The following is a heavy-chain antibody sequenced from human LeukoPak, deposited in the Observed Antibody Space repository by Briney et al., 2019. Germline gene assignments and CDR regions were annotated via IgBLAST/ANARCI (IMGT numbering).Heavy chain of an antibody. CDR1: GGSFSGYY. V-gene: IGHV4-34*01. Sequence: SETLSLACAVYGGSFSGYYWSWIRQPPGKGLEWIGEINHSGSTNYNPSLKSRVTISVDKSNNHFSLKLSSVTAADTAVYYCARVYVGYCSSTSCYEPYWYFDLWGRGTLVTVSS. CDR3: ARVYVGYCSSTSCYEPYWYFDL. CDR2: INHSGST. D-gene: IGHD2-2*01. J-gene: IGHJ2*01.